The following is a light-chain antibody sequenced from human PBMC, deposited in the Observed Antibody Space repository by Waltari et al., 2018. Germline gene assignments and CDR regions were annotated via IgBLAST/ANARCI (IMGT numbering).Light chain of an antibody. CDR1: QSLLHRNGYNY. J-gene: IGKJ1*01. CDR2: LGS. V-gene: IGKV2-28*01. Sequence: DIVMTQSPLSLPVTPGEPASISCRSSQSLLHRNGYNYLDWYLQKPGHSPQLLIYLGSNRASGGPDRCSGSGSGTDFTLKISRVEAEDVGVYYCMQALQTPKFGQGTKVEIK. CDR3: MQALQTPK.